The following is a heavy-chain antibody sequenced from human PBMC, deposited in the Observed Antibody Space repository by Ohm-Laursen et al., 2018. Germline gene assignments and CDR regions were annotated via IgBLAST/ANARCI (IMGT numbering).Heavy chain of an antibody. CDR2: ISSSGSTI. V-gene: IGHV3-11*04. CDR3: ARDLEEDALDTAMGGFDY. J-gene: IGHJ4*02. Sequence: SLRLSCAASGFTFSDYYMSWIRQAPGKGLEWVSYISSSGSTIYYADSVKGRFTISRDNAKNSLYLQMNSLRAEDTAVYYCARDLEEDALDTAMGGFDYWGKGTLVTVSS. D-gene: IGHD5-18*01. CDR1: GFTFSDYY.